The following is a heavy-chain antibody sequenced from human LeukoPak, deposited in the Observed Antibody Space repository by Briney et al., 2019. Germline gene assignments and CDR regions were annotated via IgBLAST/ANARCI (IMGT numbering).Heavy chain of an antibody. J-gene: IGHJ4*02. CDR1: GYTFTGYY. Sequence: ASVKVSCKASGYTFTGYYMHWVRQAPGQGLEWIGWITTYNGDTNYAQKLQGRVTMTTDTSTSTAYMELRSLRSDDTAVYCCARGSSYGFSMGYWGQGTLVTVSS. CDR3: ARGSSYGFSMGY. V-gene: IGHV1-18*04. D-gene: IGHD5-18*01. CDR2: ITTYNGDT.